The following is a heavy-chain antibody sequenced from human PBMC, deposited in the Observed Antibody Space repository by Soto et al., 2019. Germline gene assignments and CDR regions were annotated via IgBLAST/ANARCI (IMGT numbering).Heavy chain of an antibody. CDR3: ATRGFTLVRGGPGSN. D-gene: IGHD3-10*01. J-gene: IGHJ4*02. CDR2: IGSKANNYAT. V-gene: IGHV3-73*01. Sequence: HPGGSLRLSCAASGFTFSGSAMHWVRQASGKGLERVGRIGSKANNYATAYAASVKGRFTISRDDSKNTVYLQMDSLRAEDTAVYFCATRGFTLVRGGPGSNWGQGTLVTVSS. CDR1: GFTFSGSA.